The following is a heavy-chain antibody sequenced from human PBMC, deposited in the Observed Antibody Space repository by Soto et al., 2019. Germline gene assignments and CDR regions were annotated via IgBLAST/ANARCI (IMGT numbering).Heavy chain of an antibody. D-gene: IGHD3-22*01. CDR1: GYIFTSYW. Sequence: GESLKISCKGSGYIFTSYWICWVRQVRGKGLEWMGIIYPGDSDTRYSPSFQGQVTISADKSISTAYLQWSSLKASDTAMYYCAIHRMYYHDSSGYYPPICWGQGTLVTVSS. CDR3: AIHRMYYHDSSGYYPPIC. J-gene: IGHJ4*02. V-gene: IGHV5-51*03. CDR2: IYPGDSDT.